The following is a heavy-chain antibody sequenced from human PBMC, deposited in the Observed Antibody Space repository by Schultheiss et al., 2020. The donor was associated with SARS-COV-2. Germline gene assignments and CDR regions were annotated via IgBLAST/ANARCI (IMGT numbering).Heavy chain of an antibody. Sequence: ASVKVSCKASGGTFSSYGISWVRQAPGQGLEWMGWISAGNGNTKYSQKFQGRVTITRDTSASTAYMELSSLRSEDTAVYYCARDLDGDPPYDYWGQGTLVTVSS. CDR2: ISAGNGNT. J-gene: IGHJ4*02. CDR1: GGTFSSYG. V-gene: IGHV1-3*01. CDR3: ARDLDGDPPYDY. D-gene: IGHD4-17*01.